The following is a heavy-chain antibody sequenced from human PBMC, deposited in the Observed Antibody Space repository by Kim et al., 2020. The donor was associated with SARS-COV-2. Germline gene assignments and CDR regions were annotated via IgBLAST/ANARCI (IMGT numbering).Heavy chain of an antibody. CDR3: ARDNSRPLDEWSV. CDR1: GFTFSAYE. CDR2: MNNSADRI. Sequence: GGSLRLSCVGSGFTFSAYEMKWVRQALGKGLEWIAYMNNSADRIWYADSVKGRFTISRDNAKNSLYLQMNNLRAEDTAVYYCARDNSRPLDEWSVWGQG. D-gene: IGHD3-3*01. J-gene: IGHJ3*01. V-gene: IGHV3-48*03.